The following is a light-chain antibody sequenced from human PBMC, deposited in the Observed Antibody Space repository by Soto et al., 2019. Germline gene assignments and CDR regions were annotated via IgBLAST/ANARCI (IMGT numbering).Light chain of an antibody. Sequence: QSVLTQPPSASGTPGQRVTISCSGSSSTIGSNTVNWYQQLPGTAPKLLIYSNNQRPSGVPDRISGSKSGTSASLAISGLQSEDEADYYCAAWDGSRNGVAFGGGTKLTVL. J-gene: IGLJ2*01. CDR2: SNN. V-gene: IGLV1-44*01. CDR3: AAWDGSRNGVA. CDR1: SSTIGSNT.